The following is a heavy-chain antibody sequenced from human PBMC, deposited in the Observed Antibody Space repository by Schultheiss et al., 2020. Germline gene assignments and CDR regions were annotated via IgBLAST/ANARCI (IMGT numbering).Heavy chain of an antibody. CDR1: GFTFSSYA. J-gene: IGHJ6*02. V-gene: IGHV3-23*01. D-gene: IGHD4-17*01. CDR2: ISGSGGST. Sequence: WGSLRLSCAASGFTFSSYAMSWVRQAPGKGLEWVSAISGSGGSTYYADSVKGRFTISRDNAKNSLYLQMNSLRAEDTAVYYCAREDGDQAYGMDVWGQGNTVTVSS. CDR3: AREDGDQAYGMDV.